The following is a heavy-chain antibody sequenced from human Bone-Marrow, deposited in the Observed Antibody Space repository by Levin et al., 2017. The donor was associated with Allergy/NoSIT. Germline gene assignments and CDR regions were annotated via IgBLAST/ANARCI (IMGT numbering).Heavy chain of an antibody. D-gene: IGHD2-21*01. Sequence: GGSLRLSCAASGFRFSDYVMNWVRQAPGKGLEWVSVISGSDGNTYYADSVKGRFTISKDNSKNTLYLQMNSLRAEDTAIYYCVRTPGAIVVTPYFDYWGQGTLVTVSS. J-gene: IGHJ4*02. CDR2: ISGSDGNT. CDR3: VRTPGAIVVTPYFDY. V-gene: IGHV3-23*01. CDR1: GFRFSDYV.